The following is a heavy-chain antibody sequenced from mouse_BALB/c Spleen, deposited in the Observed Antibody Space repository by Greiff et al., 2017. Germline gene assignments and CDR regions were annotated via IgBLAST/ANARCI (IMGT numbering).Heavy chain of an antibody. J-gene: IGHJ2*01. Sequence: QVQLQQPGAELVMPGASVKMSCKASGYTFTDYWMHWVKQRPGQGLEWIGAIDTSDSYTSYNQKFKGKATLTVDESSSTAYMQLSSLTSEDSAVYYCARRDYYGSEYYFDYWGQGTTLTVSS. CDR2: IDTSDSYT. CDR1: GYTFTDYW. CDR3: ARRDYYGSEYYFDY. V-gene: IGHV1-69*01. D-gene: IGHD1-1*01.